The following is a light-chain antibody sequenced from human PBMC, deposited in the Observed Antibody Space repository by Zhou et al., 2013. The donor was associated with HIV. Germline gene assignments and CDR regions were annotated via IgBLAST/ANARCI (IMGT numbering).Light chain of an antibody. CDR2: GAS. CDR1: QSVSSSY. CDR3: QQYTLSPWT. Sequence: EIVLTQSPGTLPLSPGERATLSCRASQSVSSSYLAWYQQKPGQAPRLLIYGASSRATGIPDRFSGSGSGTDFSLTISRLEPEDFAVYSCQQYTLSPWTFGQGTKVEI. V-gene: IGKV3-20*01. J-gene: IGKJ1*01.